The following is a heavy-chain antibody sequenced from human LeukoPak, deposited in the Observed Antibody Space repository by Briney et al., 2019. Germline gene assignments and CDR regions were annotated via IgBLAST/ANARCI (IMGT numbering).Heavy chain of an antibody. D-gene: IGHD3-10*01. J-gene: IGHJ5*02. CDR3: ARGSGELAYNWFDP. V-gene: IGHV1-69*02. CDR1: GGTFSSYT. Sequence: ASVKVSCKASGGTFSSYTISWVRQAPGQGLEWTGRIIPILGIANYAQKFQGRVTITADKSTSTAYMELSSLRSEDTAVYYCARGSGELAYNWFDPWGQGTLVTVSS. CDR2: IIPILGIA.